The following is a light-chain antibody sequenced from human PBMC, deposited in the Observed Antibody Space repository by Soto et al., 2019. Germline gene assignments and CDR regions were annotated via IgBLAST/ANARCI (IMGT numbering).Light chain of an antibody. CDR3: QQYHNWPPYT. CDR1: QSVSSN. J-gene: IGKJ2*01. CDR2: GAS. Sequence: EIVMTQSPATLSVSPGERATLSCRASQSVSSNLVWYQQKPGQAPRLLIYGASGRATGIPARFSGSGSGTEFTLTISSLQSEDFAVYYCQQYHNWPPYTFGQGTKLEIK. V-gene: IGKV3-15*01.